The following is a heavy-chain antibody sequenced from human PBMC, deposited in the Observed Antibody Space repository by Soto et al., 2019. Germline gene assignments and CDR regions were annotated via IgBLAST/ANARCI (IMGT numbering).Heavy chain of an antibody. CDR1: GGSISSGEYY. CDR2: IYYSGST. V-gene: IGHV4-30-4*01. D-gene: IGHD2-2*02. J-gene: IGHJ4*02. Sequence: SETLSLTCTVSGGSISSGEYYWSWIRQPPGKGLEWIGYIYYSGSTYYNPSLKSRVTISVDTSKNQFSLKLSSVTAADTAVYYCARGRGDCISTCSYNFDYWGQGTLVTVFS. CDR3: ARGRGDCISTCSYNFDY.